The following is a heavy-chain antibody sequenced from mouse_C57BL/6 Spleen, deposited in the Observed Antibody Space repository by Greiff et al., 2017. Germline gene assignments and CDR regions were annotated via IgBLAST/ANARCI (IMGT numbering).Heavy chain of an antibody. Sequence: QVQLQQPGAELVRPGSSVKLSCKASGYTFTSYWMHWVKQRPIQGLEWIGNIDPSDSETHYNQKFKDKATLTVDKSSSTAYMQLSSLTSEDSAVYYCARGIYYYGSRYWYFDVWGTGTTVTVSS. V-gene: IGHV1-52*01. CDR1: GYTFTSYW. CDR2: IDPSDSET. J-gene: IGHJ1*03. D-gene: IGHD1-1*01. CDR3: ARGIYYYGSRYWYFDV.